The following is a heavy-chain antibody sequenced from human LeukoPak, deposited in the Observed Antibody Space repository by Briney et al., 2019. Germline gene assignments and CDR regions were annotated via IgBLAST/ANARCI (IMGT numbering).Heavy chain of an antibody. J-gene: IGHJ4*02. CDR1: GGIFSSYA. CDR3: ATTRRELLRARYFDY. V-gene: IGHV1-69*13. CDR2: IIPLFGTP. Sequence: ASVKASCKASGGIFSSYAISWVRQAPGQGLEWMGGIIPLFGTPNYAQKFQGRVTIIADESASTAYMELSSLTSEDTAVYYCATTRRELLRARYFDYWGQGTLVTVSS. D-gene: IGHD1-26*01.